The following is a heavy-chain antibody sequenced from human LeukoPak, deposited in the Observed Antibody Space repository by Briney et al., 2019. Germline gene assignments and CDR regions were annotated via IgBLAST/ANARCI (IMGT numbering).Heavy chain of an antibody. CDR2: IYTSGST. Sequence: SQTLSFTCTVSGGSISSGSYYWSWIRQPAGKGLEWIGRIYTSGSTNYNPSLKSRVTISVDTSENQFSLKLSSVTAADTAVYYCARSNSGWKTYFDYWGQGTLVTVSS. V-gene: IGHV4-61*02. CDR3: ARSNSGWKTYFDY. J-gene: IGHJ4*02. D-gene: IGHD6-19*01. CDR1: GGSISSGSYY.